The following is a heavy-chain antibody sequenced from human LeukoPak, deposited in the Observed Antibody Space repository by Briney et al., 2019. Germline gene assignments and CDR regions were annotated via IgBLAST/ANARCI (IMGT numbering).Heavy chain of an antibody. CDR1: GGSFSGYY. CDR2: INHSGST. V-gene: IGHV4-34*01. J-gene: IGHJ6*03. Sequence: SETLSLTCAVYGGSFSGYYWSWIRQPPGKGLEWIGEINHSGSTNYNPSLKSRVTISVDTSKNQFSLKLSSVTAADTAVHYCARSWAVTTHYYYYMDVWGKGTTVTASS. CDR3: ARSWAVTTHYYYYMDV. D-gene: IGHD4-11*01.